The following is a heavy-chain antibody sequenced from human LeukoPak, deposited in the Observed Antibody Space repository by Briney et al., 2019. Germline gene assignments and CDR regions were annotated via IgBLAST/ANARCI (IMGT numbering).Heavy chain of an antibody. CDR2: ISWNSGSI. J-gene: IGHJ4*02. V-gene: IGHV3-9*01. D-gene: IGHD3-10*01. CDR3: AKDSGDYYGSGSYGFDY. Sequence: PGGSLRLSCAASGFTFDDYAMHWVRQAPGKGLEWVPGISWNSGSIGYADSVKGRFTISRDNAKNSLYLQMNSLRAEDTALYYCAKDSGDYYGSGSYGFDYWGQGTLVTVSS. CDR1: GFTFDDYA.